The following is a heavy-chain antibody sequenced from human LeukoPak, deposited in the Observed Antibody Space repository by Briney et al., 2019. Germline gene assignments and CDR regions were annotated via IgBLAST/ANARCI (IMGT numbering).Heavy chain of an antibody. CDR1: GASLSSYY. CDR3: ARAGAWQIDP. Sequence: PSETLSLTCTVSGASLSSYYWSWIRQPPGKGLEWIGHIFYTGSSNYNPSLKSRVTISLSRPNNQFSLRLTSVTAADTAVYYCARAGAWQIDPWGQGTLVTVSS. V-gene: IGHV4-59*01. D-gene: IGHD3-10*01. J-gene: IGHJ5*02. CDR2: IFYTGSS.